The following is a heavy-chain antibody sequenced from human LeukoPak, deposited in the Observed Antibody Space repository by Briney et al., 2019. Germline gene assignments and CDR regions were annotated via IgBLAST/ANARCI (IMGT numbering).Heavy chain of an antibody. CDR1: GITFSSYA. Sequence: GGSLRLSCAASGITFSSYAMTWVRQAPGKALEWVSSISYSGGSTYYAGSVKGRFTASRDNSKNMLYLQMNSLRAEDTAVYYCATRYDSSGIDAFDIWGQGRMVTVSS. J-gene: IGHJ3*02. V-gene: IGHV3-23*01. CDR2: ISYSGGST. D-gene: IGHD3-22*01. CDR3: ATRYDSSGIDAFDI.